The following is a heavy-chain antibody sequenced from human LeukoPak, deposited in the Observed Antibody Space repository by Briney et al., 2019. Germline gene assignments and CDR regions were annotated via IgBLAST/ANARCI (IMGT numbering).Heavy chain of an antibody. CDR2: IFYSGST. Sequence: PSETLSLTCTVPGGSISSYYWSWIRQPPGKGLEWIGCIFYSGSTNYNPSLKSRVTTSVDTSKNQFSLKLSSVTAADTAVYYCASHLYKYGSPFDYWGQGTLVTVSS. CDR3: ASHLYKYGSPFDY. D-gene: IGHD5-18*01. J-gene: IGHJ4*02. CDR1: GGSISSYY. V-gene: IGHV4-59*01.